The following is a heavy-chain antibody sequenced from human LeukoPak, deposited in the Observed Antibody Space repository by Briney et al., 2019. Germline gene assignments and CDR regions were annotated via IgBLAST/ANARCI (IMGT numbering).Heavy chain of an antibody. CDR2: ISAYNGNT. CDR1: GYTFTSYG. J-gene: IGHJ4*02. D-gene: IGHD3-22*01. CDR3: ARAQGGGLYYYDSSGYYFIDY. Sequence: ASVKVSCKASGYTFTSYGISWVRQAPGQGLEWMGWISAYNGNTNYAQKLQGRVTMTTDTSTSTAYMELRSLRSDDTAVYYCARAQGGGLYYYDSSGYYFIDYWGQGTLVTVSS. V-gene: IGHV1-18*01.